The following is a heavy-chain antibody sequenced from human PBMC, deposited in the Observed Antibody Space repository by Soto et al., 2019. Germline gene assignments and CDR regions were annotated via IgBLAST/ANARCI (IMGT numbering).Heavy chain of an antibody. D-gene: IGHD3-3*01. CDR1: GGSISSGDYY. J-gene: IGHJ5*02. CDR2: IYYSGST. Sequence: SETLSLTCTVSGGSISSGDYYCSWIRQPPGKGLEWIGYIYYSGSTYYNPSLKSRVTISVDTSKNQFSLKLSSVTAADTAVYYCARDRVWGGYPDPNNWFDPWGKGTLVTVSS. V-gene: IGHV4-30-4*01. CDR3: ARDRVWGGYPDPNNWFDP.